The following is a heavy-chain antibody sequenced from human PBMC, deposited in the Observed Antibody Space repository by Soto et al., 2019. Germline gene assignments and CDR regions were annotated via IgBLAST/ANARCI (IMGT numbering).Heavy chain of an antibody. Sequence: SVKVSCKASGGTFSSYAISWVRQAPGQGLEWMGGIIPIFGTANYAQKFQGRVTITADKSTSTAYMELSRLRSEDTAVYYCACIYTSFRAADQYYSGMDVWGQGTTVTVSS. CDR3: ACIYTSFRAADQYYSGMDV. V-gene: IGHV1-69*06. J-gene: IGHJ6*02. CDR2: IIPIFGTA. D-gene: IGHD3-3*01. CDR1: GGTFSSYA.